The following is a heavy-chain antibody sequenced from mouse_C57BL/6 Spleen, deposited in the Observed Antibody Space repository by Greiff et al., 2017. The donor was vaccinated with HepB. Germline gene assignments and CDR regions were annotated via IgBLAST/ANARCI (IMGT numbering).Heavy chain of an antibody. CDR1: GYTFTSYW. CDR3: ARSGIYYDYDAWFAY. D-gene: IGHD2-4*01. J-gene: IGHJ3*01. V-gene: IGHV1-64*01. CDR2: IHPNSGST. Sequence: QVQLQQSGAELVKPGASVKLSCKASGYTFTSYWMHWVKRRPGQGLEWIGMIHPNSGSTNYNEKFKSKATLTVDKSSSTAYMQLSSLTSEDSAVYYCARSGIYYDYDAWFAYWGQGTLVTVSA.